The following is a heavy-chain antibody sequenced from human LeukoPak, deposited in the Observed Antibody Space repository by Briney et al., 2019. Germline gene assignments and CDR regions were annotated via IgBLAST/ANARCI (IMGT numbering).Heavy chain of an antibody. D-gene: IGHD5-18*01. CDR3: TARSDTYGHFDY. CDR1: GFTFSDAA. J-gene: IGHJ4*02. V-gene: IGHV3-73*01. CDR2: IRGKGNNYAT. Sequence: GGSLRLSCVVSGFTFSDAAMHWVRKASGTGLEWVARIRGKGNNYATTYAASVEGRVTISRDDSKKTAFLQMNSLKVEDTAVYYCTARSDTYGHFDYWGQGILVTVSS.